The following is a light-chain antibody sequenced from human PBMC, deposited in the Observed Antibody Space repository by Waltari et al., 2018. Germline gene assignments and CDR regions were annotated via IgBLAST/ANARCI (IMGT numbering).Light chain of an antibody. CDR1: QSISSF. CDR2: AAS. CDR3: QQTYSTPRT. V-gene: IGKV1-39*01. J-gene: IGKJ1*01. Sequence: DIQMTQSPSSLSASVGDRVTITCRANQSISSFLNWYQQKPGKAPKLLIYAASSLQSGVPSRVSGSGSGTDFTLTFSSLQPEDFATYYCQQTYSTPRTFGQGTKVEIK.